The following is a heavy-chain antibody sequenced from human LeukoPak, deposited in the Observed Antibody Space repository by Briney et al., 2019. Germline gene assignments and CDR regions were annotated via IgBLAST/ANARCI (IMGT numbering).Heavy chain of an antibody. CDR3: ARSLVVVPAAIWDAFDI. Sequence: PGGSLRLSCAASGFTFSSYTMNWVRQAPGKGLEWVSSITSDNRYIFYADSVKGRFTISRDNAQNSLYLQMNSLRAEDTAVYYCARSLVVVPAAIWDAFDIWGQGTMVTVSS. D-gene: IGHD2-2*02. V-gene: IGHV3-21*04. CDR2: ITSDNRYI. J-gene: IGHJ3*02. CDR1: GFTFSSYT.